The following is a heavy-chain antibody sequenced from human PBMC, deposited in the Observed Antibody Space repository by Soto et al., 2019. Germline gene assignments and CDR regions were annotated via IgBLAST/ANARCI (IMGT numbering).Heavy chain of an antibody. CDR3: TRDYYDSSGYYPKFDY. J-gene: IGHJ4*02. V-gene: IGHV1-3*01. CDR1: GYTFTSYA. Sequence: ASVKVSCKASGYTFTSYAMHWVRQAPGQRLEWMGWINAGDGNTKYSPNFQGRVTITKDTSASTVYMELSSLRSEDTAVHFCTRDYYDSSGYYPKFDYWGQGTLVTVSS. CDR2: INAGDGNT. D-gene: IGHD3-22*01.